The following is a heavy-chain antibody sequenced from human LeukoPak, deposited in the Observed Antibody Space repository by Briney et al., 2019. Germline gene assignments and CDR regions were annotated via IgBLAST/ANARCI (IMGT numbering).Heavy chain of an antibody. J-gene: IGHJ4*02. Sequence: GGSLRLSCAASGFTFSDHYMDWVRQAPGKGLEWVSAIISSGDNTYYADSVKGRFTISRDNSKNTLYLQMNSLRAEDTAVYYCAKDVVGASAPFDYWGQGTLVTVSS. CDR1: GFTFSDHY. D-gene: IGHD1-26*01. V-gene: IGHV3-23*01. CDR2: IISSGDNT. CDR3: AKDVVGASAPFDY.